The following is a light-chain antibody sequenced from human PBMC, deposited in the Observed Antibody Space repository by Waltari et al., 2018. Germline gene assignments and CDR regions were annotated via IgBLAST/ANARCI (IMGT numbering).Light chain of an antibody. CDR1: RPNIGSNS. CDR3: ASWDDTLNGLWV. CDR2: TNN. J-gene: IGLJ3*02. V-gene: IGLV1-44*01. Sequence: QSVLTQPPSASGTPGQKVTISCSASRPNIGSNSVSWYQQVPGTAPKLIIFTNNQRSSGVPNRFSASKSGTSASLAISGLQSEDEADYYCASWDDTLNGLWVFGGGTSLTVL.